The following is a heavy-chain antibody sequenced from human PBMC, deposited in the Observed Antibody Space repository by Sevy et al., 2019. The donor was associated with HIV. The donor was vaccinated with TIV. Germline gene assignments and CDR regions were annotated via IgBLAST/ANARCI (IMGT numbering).Heavy chain of an antibody. CDR3: ARAGGYSSSLDY. J-gene: IGHJ4*02. CDR2: ISSSSSYI. Sequence: GGSLRLSCAASGFTFSSYSMNWVRQAPGKGLEWVSSISSSSSYISYADSVKGRFTISRDNAKNSLYLQMNSLRAEDTAVYYCARAGGYSSSLDYWGQGTLVTVSS. V-gene: IGHV3-21*01. CDR1: GFTFSSYS. D-gene: IGHD6-6*01.